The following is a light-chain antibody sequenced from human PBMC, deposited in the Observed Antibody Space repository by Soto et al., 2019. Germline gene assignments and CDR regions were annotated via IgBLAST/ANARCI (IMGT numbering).Light chain of an antibody. V-gene: IGLV2-11*01. Sequence: QSALTQPASVSGSPGQSITISCTGTSNDVGGYNYVSWYQQHPGKAPKLMIYDVSKRPSGVPDRFSGSKSGNTASLTISGLQAEDEADYYCCSYAGSFWVFGGGTKVTVL. CDR2: DVS. CDR3: CSYAGSFWV. CDR1: SNDVGGYNY. J-gene: IGLJ3*02.